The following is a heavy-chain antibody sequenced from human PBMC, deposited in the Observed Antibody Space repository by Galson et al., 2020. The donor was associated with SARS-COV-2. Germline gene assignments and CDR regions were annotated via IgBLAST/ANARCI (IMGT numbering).Heavy chain of an antibody. CDR1: GFTFSSYG. Sequence: GGSLRLSCAASGFTFSSYGIHWVRQAPGKGLEWVAVISYDGSKKFYADPVKGRFTISRDNAKNTLYLQMNSLRAEDTAVYYCAKGQQVLELLYFYPMDVWGQGTTVTVSS. CDR2: ISYDGSKK. J-gene: IGHJ6*02. D-gene: IGHD6-13*01. CDR3: AKGQQVLELLYFYPMDV. V-gene: IGHV3-30*18.